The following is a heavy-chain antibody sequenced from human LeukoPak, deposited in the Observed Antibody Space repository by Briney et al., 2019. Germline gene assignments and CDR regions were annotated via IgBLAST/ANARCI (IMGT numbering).Heavy chain of an antibody. CDR2: IYHSGST. CDR3: ARDSRLNDYGDLGAFDY. Sequence: SETLSLTCTVSGYSISSGYYWGWIRQPPGKGLEWIGSIYHSGSTYYNPSLKSRVTISVDTSKNQFSLKLSSVTAADTAVYYCARDSRLNDYGDLGAFDYWGRGTLVTVSS. V-gene: IGHV4-38-2*02. CDR1: GYSISSGYY. J-gene: IGHJ4*02. D-gene: IGHD4-17*01.